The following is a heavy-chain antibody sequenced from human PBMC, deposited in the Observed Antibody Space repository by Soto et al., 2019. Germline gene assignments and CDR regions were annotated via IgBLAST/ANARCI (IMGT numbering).Heavy chain of an antibody. V-gene: IGHV1-24*01. CDR2: FDPEDGET. D-gene: IGHD5-12*01. CDR1: GYTLTELS. J-gene: IGHJ5*02. CDR3: ASDTYSGYVRWFDP. Sequence: ASVKVSCKVSGYTLTELSMHWVRQAPGKGLEWMGGFDPEDGETIYAQRFQGRVTMTEDTSTDTAYMELSSLRSEDTAVYYCASDTYSGYVRWFDPWGQGTLVTVSS.